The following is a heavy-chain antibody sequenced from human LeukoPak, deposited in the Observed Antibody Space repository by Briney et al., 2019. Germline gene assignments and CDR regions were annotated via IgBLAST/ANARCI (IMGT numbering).Heavy chain of an antibody. V-gene: IGHV3-7*01. Sequence: PGGSPRLSCVASGLSISNFWMHWVRQAPGKGLEWVAIINKDGNEERYVDSVKGRFTLSRDNAKNSLYLQMNSLRAEDTALYYCVTDGDKWNDFEYWGQGTLVTVSP. CDR1: GLSISNFW. D-gene: IGHD1-1*01. J-gene: IGHJ4*02. CDR3: VTDGDKWNDFEY. CDR2: INKDGNEE.